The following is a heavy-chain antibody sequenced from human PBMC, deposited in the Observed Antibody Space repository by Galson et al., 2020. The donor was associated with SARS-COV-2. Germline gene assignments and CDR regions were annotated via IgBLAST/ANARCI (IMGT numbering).Heavy chain of an antibody. Sequence: SQTLSLTCTVSGYSISRGYYWGWIRQPPGKGPEWIGDVYYTGTTYYNPSLKSRVIISASTSKNQFSLRLDSVTAADTAVYYCARIGELAIVPAPMAAFDYWGQGTLVTVSS. V-gene: IGHV4-38-2*02. D-gene: IGHD2-2*01. CDR2: VYYTGTT. CDR1: GYSISRGYY. J-gene: IGHJ4*02. CDR3: ARIGELAIVPAPMAAFDY.